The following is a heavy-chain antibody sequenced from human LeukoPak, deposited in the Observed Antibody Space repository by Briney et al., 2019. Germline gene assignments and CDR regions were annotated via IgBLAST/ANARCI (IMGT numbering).Heavy chain of an antibody. V-gene: IGHV3-11*04. CDR1: GFTFSDYY. D-gene: IGHD3-22*01. CDR3: ARDPDSGNYGGYYYYYMDV. J-gene: IGHJ6*03. Sequence: GGSLRLSCAASGFTFSDYYMSWLRQAPGKGLEWVSYISSSGSTIYYADSVKGRFTISRDNAKNTLYLQMNSLRPEDTAVYYCARDPDSGNYGGYYYYYMDVWGKGTTVTISS. CDR2: ISSSGSTI.